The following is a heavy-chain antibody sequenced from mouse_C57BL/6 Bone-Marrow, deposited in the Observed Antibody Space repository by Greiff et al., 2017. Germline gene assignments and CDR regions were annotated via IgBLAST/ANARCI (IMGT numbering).Heavy chain of an antibody. CDR3: TRDPFAY. Sequence: EVKLMESGEGLVKPGGSLQLSCAASGFTFSSYAMSWVRQTPEKRLEWVAYISSGGDYIYYAEPVKGRFTISRDNARNTLYLQMSSLKSEDTAMYYCTRDPFAYWGQGTLVTVSA. CDR2: ISSGGDYI. V-gene: IGHV5-9-1*02. CDR1: GFTFSSYA. J-gene: IGHJ3*01.